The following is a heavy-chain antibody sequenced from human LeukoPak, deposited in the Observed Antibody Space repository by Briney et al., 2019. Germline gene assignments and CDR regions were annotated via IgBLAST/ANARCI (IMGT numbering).Heavy chain of an antibody. V-gene: IGHV4-34*01. J-gene: IGHJ4*02. D-gene: IGHD3-3*01. CDR2: INHSGST. CDR3: SRVMIFGVVSTDYFEY. Sequence: SETLSLPCALYGGPFCGYDWSWIRQPPGKGLEWIGEINHSGSTNYNPSLKSRVTISVDTSKNQFSLKLSSVTAADTAVDYCSRVMIFGVVSTDYFEYWGQGTLVTVSS. CDR1: GGPFCGYD.